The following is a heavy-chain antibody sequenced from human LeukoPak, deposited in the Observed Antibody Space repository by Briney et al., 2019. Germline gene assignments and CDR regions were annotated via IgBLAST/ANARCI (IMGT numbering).Heavy chain of an antibody. D-gene: IGHD3-9*01. Sequence: GGSLRLSCAASGFTFDDYAMHWVRQAPGKGLEWVSGISWNSGSIGYADSVKGRFTISRDNAKNSLYLQMNSLRAEDTALYYCAKDISMTGQYYYMDVWGKGTTVTVSS. V-gene: IGHV3-9*01. CDR1: GFTFDDYA. CDR3: AKDISMTGQYYYMDV. CDR2: ISWNSGSI. J-gene: IGHJ6*03.